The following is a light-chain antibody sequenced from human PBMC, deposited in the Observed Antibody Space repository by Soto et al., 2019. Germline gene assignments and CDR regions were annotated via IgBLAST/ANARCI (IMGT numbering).Light chain of an antibody. J-gene: IGKJ1*01. CDR2: GAS. V-gene: IGKV3-20*01. CDR1: QSVSSSY. CDR3: QQYGSSPPWT. Sequence: EIVLTQSPGALSLSPGERATLSCRASQSVSSSYFAWYQQKPGQAPRLLIYGASSRATGIPDRFSGSGSGTDFTITISRQEPEDFAAYYCQQYGSSPPWTFGQGTKVEIK.